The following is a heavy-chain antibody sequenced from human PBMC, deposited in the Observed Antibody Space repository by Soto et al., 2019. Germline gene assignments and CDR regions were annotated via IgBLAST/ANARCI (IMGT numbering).Heavy chain of an antibody. CDR3: AKDLLRGIAAPYDY. V-gene: IGHV3-23*01. CDR2: ISGSGGST. Sequence: EVQLLESGGGLVQPGGSLRLSCAASGFTFSSYAMSWVRQAPGKGLEWVSAISGSGGSTYYADSVKGRSTISRDNSKNTLYLQMNSLRAEDTAVYYCAKDLLRGIAAPYDYWGQGTLVTVSS. CDR1: GFTFSSYA. J-gene: IGHJ4*02. D-gene: IGHD6-13*01.